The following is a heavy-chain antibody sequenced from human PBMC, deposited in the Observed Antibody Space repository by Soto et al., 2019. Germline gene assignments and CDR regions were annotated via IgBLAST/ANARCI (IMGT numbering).Heavy chain of an antibody. V-gene: IGHV3-30*18. J-gene: IGHJ4*02. CDR2: ISFEGSNK. CDR1: GFNFSEYA. Sequence: QVKLVESGGGVVQPGTSLRLSCAASGFNFSEYAMHWVRQSPGKGLEWLAIISFEGSNKYSANSVKGRFTISRDNSKNTRYLQMNNLRPEDTAVYYCAKALATLVAGRFFDSWGQGTPVTVSS. D-gene: IGHD5-12*01. CDR3: AKALATLVAGRFFDS.